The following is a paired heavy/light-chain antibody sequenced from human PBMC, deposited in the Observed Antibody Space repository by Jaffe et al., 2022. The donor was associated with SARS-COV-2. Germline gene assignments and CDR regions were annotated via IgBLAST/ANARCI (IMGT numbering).Light chain of an antibody. CDR2: YAS. J-gene: IGKJ2*01. CDR3: HQSSSLPYT. Sequence: EIVLTQSPDFQSVTPKERVTITCRASQSIGTFLHWYQQKPDQSPKLLIKYASQSFSGVPSRFSGSGSGTDFTLTINSLEAEDAATYYCHQSSSLPYTFGQGTKLDIK. V-gene: IGKV6-21*01. CDR1: QSIGTF.
Heavy chain of an antibody. CDR1: GGSITTSY. CDR2: ISYSGST. Sequence: QVQLQESGPGLVKPSETLSLTCTVSGGSITTSYWSWIRQPPGKRLEWIGYISYSGSTNYNPSLESRVSISLDTSQNQFSLKLNSVTAADTAVYYCARSFPGETTMGDFWGQGTLVTVSS. V-gene: IGHV4-59*01. J-gene: IGHJ4*02. CDR3: ARSFPGETTMGDF. D-gene: IGHD5-18*01.